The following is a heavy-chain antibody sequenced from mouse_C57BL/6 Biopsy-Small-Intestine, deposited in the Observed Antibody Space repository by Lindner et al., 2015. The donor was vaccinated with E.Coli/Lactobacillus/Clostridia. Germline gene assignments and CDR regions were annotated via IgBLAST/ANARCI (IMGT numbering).Heavy chain of an antibody. D-gene: IGHD1-1*01. CDR1: GYTFTDHS. CDR2: INPKSGET. J-gene: IGHJ1*01. V-gene: IGHV1-4*01. CDR3: ARDILLDNGGYYLDK. Sequence: SVKVSCKTSGYTFTDHSIHWVRQAPGQGLEWMAWINPKSGETNYAQKFQGWVTVSTDTSVSTAYMELRSLKSNDTAVYYCARDILLDNGGYYLDKWGPGTAVTVSS.